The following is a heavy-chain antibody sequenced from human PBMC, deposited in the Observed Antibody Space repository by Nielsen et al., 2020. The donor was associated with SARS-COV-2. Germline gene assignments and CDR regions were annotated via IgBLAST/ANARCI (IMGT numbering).Heavy chain of an antibody. Sequence: SETLSLTCAVYGGSFSGYYWSWIRQPPGKGLEWIGEIKHSGSTNYNPSLKSRVTISVDTSKNQFSLKLSSVTAADTAVYYCARGKGQYQLPGRNWFDPWGQGTLVTVSS. CDR1: GGSFSGYY. CDR3: ARGKGQYQLPGRNWFDP. D-gene: IGHD2-2*01. J-gene: IGHJ5*02. CDR2: IKHSGST. V-gene: IGHV4-34*01.